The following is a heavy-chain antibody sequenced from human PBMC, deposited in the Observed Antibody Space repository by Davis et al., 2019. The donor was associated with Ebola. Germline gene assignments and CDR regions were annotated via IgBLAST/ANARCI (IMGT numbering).Heavy chain of an antibody. J-gene: IGHJ4*02. D-gene: IGHD5-18*01. V-gene: IGHV5-51*01. CDR1: GYSFTSYW. CDR3: ARRGGGYGFPKPLDY. Sequence: PGGSLRLSCKGSGYSFTSYWIGWVRQMPGKGLEWMGIIYPGDSDTRYSPSFQGQVTISADKSISTAYLQWSSLKASDTAMYYCARRGGGYGFPKPLDYWGQGTLVTVSS. CDR2: IYPGDSDT.